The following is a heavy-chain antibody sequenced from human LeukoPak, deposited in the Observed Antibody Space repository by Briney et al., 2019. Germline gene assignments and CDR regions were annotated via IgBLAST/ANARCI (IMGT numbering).Heavy chain of an antibody. V-gene: IGHV3-23*01. CDR1: GFTFSSYA. CDR2: ISGSGGST. Sequence: GGSLRLSCAASGFTFSSYAMSWVRQAPGRGLEWVSAISGSGGSTYYADSVKGRFTIFRDNSKNTLHLQMNSLKAEDTAVYYCARKGQSEDYGKPDWGQGTLVTASS. J-gene: IGHJ4*02. CDR3: ARKGQSEDYGKPD. D-gene: IGHD4-17*01.